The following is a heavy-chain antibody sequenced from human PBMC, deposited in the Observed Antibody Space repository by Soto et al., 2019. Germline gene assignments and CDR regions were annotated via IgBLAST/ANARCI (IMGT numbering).Heavy chain of an antibody. V-gene: IGHV1-46*01. CDR1: GYSFTNYY. Sequence: QVQLVQSGAEVKKPGASVKVSCKTSGYSFTNYYLHWVRQAPGQGLEWMGLINPSGISKSYAQKFQGRSPRIREATKRTVYMNLSSLRSEDTAVYYCARTGNVMVAASSPGYFDYWGQGTLVTVSS. CDR3: ARTGNVMVAASSPGYFDY. D-gene: IGHD2-15*01. CDR2: INPSGISK. J-gene: IGHJ4*02.